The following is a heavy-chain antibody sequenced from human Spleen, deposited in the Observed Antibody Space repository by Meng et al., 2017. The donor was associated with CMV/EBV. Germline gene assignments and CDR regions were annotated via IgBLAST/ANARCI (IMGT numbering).Heavy chain of an antibody. V-gene: IGHV3-21*01. Sequence: GESLKISCAASGFTFTTYNINWVRQAPGKGPEWVSSISSSGSYIFHADSVKGRFTISRDNAENSLYLQMDNLRAEDTAVYYCARGRPCPPQLWWALCYYYGMDVWGQGTTVTVSS. CDR2: ISSSGSYI. J-gene: IGHJ6*02. CDR3: ARGRPCPPQLWWALCYYYGMDV. D-gene: IGHD5-18*01. CDR1: GFTFTTYN.